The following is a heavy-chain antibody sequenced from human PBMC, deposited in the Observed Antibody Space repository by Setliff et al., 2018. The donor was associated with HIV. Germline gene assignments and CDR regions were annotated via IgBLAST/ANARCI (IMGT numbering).Heavy chain of an antibody. CDR2: MYYGGST. Sequence: PSETLSLTCSVSGYSINTAYYWGWIRQSPGKGLEWIGSMYYGGSTFYNPSLKSRVTISEDTSKNQVSLKLSSMTAADTAIYYCARGLYYDSKSLDYWGQGTLVTVSS. D-gene: IGHD3-22*01. CDR1: GYSINTAYY. V-gene: IGHV4-38-2*02. J-gene: IGHJ4*02. CDR3: ARGLYYDSKSLDY.